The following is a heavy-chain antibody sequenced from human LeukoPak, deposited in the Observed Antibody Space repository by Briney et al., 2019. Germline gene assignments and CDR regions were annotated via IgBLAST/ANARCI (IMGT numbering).Heavy chain of an antibody. Sequence: GGSLRLSCAASGFTFSNYWMSWVRQAPGKGLEWVANIKQDGSEKYYVDSVKGRFTISRDNAKNSLDLQMNSLRAEDTAVYYCARDRWIQLWFPDFWGQGTLVTVSS. D-gene: IGHD5-18*01. V-gene: IGHV3-7*01. CDR2: IKQDGSEK. J-gene: IGHJ4*02. CDR1: GFTFSNYW. CDR3: ARDRWIQLWFPDF.